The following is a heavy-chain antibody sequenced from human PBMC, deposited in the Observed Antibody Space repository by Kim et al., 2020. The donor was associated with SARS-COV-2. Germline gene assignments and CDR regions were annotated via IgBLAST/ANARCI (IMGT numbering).Heavy chain of an antibody. J-gene: IGHJ6*02. Sequence: SETLSLTCAVYGGSFSGYYWSWIRQPPGKGLEWIGEINHSGSSNYNPSLKGRVTISVDTSKNQFSLKLSSVTAADTAVYYCARGGSGYCSRYYYYGMDVWGQGTTVTVSS. CDR1: GGSFSGYY. CDR3: ARGGSGYCSRYYYYGMDV. V-gene: IGHV4-34*01. D-gene: IGHD3-22*01. CDR2: INHSGSS.